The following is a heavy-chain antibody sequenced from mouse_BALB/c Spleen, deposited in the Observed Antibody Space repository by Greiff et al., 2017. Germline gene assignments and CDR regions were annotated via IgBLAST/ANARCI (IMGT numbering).Heavy chain of an antibody. D-gene: IGHD2-4*01. CDR3: ARALYTMILDY. CDR2: ISDGGSYT. Sequence: EVHLVESGGGLVKPGGSLKLSCAASGFTFSDYYMYWVRQTPEKRLEWVATISDGGSYTYYPDSVKGRFTISRDNAKNNLYLQMSSLKSEDTAMYYCARALYTMILDYWGQGTTLTVSS. V-gene: IGHV5-4*02. CDR1: GFTFSDYY. J-gene: IGHJ2*01.